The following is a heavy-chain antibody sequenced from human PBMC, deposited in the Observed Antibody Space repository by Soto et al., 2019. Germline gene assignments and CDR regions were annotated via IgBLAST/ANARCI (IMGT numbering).Heavy chain of an antibody. V-gene: IGHV3-33*01. CDR2: IWYDGSNK. J-gene: IGHJ4*02. Sequence: GGSLRLSCAASGFTFSSYGMHWVRQAPGKGLEWVAVIWYDGSNKYYADSVKGRFTNSRDNSKNTLYLQMNSLRAEDTAVYYCARTYYYDSSGYYYFDYWGQGTLVTV. CDR3: ARTYYYDSSGYYYFDY. CDR1: GFTFSSYG. D-gene: IGHD3-22*01.